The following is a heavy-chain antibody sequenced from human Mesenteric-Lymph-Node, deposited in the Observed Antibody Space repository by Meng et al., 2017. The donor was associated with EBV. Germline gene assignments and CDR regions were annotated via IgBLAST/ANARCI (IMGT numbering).Heavy chain of an antibody. CDR3: ARGGLDGSGRTWFDP. V-gene: IGHV4-39*07. CDR1: GGSISRSSYY. CDR2: IYYSGST. Sequence: LQLEERGPGLVKPSGTLSLTCTVSGGSISRSSYYWGWIRQPPGKGLEWIGSIYYSGSTYYNPSLKSRVTISVDTSKNQFSLKLSSVTAADTAVYYCARGGLDGSGRTWFDPWGQGTLVTVSS. J-gene: IGHJ5*02. D-gene: IGHD3-10*01.